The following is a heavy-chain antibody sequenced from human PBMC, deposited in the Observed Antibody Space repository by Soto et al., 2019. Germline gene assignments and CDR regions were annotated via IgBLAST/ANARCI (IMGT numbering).Heavy chain of an antibody. CDR3: TRSSTVGSLDY. D-gene: IGHD3-10*01. V-gene: IGHV3-49*03. CDR1: GFILSDYD. CDR2: TRSKTYGGTA. Sequence: GGSLRLSCRTSGFILSDYDMSWFRQAPGKGLEWVGFTRSKTYGGTAEYAASVKGRFSISRDDSITIAYLQMNSLKTEDTAVYYCTRSSTVGSLDYWGQGTLVTVSS. J-gene: IGHJ4*02.